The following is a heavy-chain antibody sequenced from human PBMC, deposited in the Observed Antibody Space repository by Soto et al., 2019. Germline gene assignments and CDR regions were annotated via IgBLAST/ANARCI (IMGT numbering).Heavy chain of an antibody. CDR2: ISGSGGST. CDR3: AKTQSRPWDAFDI. V-gene: IGHV3-23*01. J-gene: IGHJ3*02. CDR1: GFTFSSYS. Sequence: GGSLRLSCAASGFTFSSYSMNWVRQAPGKGLEWVSAISGSGGSTYYADSVKGRFTISRDNSKNTLYLQMNSLRAEDTAVYYCAKTQSRPWDAFDIWGQGTMVTVSS.